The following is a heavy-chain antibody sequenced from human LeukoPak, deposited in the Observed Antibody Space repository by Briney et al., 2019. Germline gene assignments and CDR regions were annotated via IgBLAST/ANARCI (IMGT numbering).Heavy chain of an antibody. CDR3: ARGARVYGSGSYFDY. CDR1: GFTVSSNY. V-gene: IGHV3-53*01. D-gene: IGHD3-10*01. Sequence: PGGSLRLSCAASGFTVSSNYMSWVRQAPGMGLEWVSVIYSGGTPYYADSVKGRFTISRDNSKNTLHLQMNSLRAEDTAVYYCARGARVYGSGSYFDYWGQGTLVTVSS. J-gene: IGHJ4*02. CDR2: IYSGGTP.